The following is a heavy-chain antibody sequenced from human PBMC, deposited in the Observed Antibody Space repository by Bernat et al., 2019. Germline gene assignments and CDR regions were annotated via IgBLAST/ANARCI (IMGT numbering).Heavy chain of an antibody. CDR2: INLDGSEK. J-gene: IGHJ4*02. CDR1: GFTFSNTW. CDR3: VRVPRLAVY. D-gene: IGHD6-19*01. Sequence: EVQLVESGGGLVPPGGSLRLSCVVSGFTFSNTWMNWVRQAPGKGLEWVAYINLDGSEKNYVDSVRGRFTISRDNAKNSLYLEMNNLRAEDTAVYYCVRVPRLAVYWGQGTLVTVSA. V-gene: IGHV3-7*03.